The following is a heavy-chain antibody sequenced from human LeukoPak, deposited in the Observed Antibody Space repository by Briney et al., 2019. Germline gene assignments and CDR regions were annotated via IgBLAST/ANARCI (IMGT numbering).Heavy chain of an antibody. CDR1: GFTFSSYW. D-gene: IGHD3-22*01. J-gene: IGHJ4*02. CDR2: INSDGSST. CDR3: ARAVYYYDSSGYYEKPLFDY. V-gene: IGHV3-74*01. Sequence: GGSPRLSCAASGFTFSSYWMHWVRQAPGKGLVWVSRINSDGSSTSYADSVKGRCTISRDNAENTLYLQMNSLRAEDTAVYYCARAVYYYDSSGYYEKPLFDYWGQGTLVTVSS.